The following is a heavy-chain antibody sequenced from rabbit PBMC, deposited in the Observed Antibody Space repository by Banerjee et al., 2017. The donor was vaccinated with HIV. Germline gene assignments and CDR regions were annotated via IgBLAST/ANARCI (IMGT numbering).Heavy chain of an antibody. J-gene: IGHJ4*01. CDR3: ARDRGITGYAYATYYFNL. V-gene: IGHV1S40*01. CDR2: LYTGSDST. CDR1: GFSFSSTYW. D-gene: IGHD6-1*01. Sequence: QSLEESGGDLVKPGASLTLTCTASGFSFSSTYWICWVRQAPGKGLEWIGCLYTGSDSTYYANWAKGRFTISKTSSTTVTLQMTSLTAADAATYFCARDRGITGYAYATYYFNLWGPGTLVTVS.